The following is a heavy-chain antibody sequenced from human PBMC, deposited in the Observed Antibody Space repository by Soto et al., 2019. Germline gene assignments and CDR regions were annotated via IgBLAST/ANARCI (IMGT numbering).Heavy chain of an antibody. CDR3: AGGIVGATSCDY. Sequence: ASVKVSCKASGYTFTSYGISWVRQAPGQGLEWMGWISAYNGNTNYAQKLQGRVTMTTDTSTSTAYMELRGLRSDDTAVYYCAGGIVGATSCDYWGQGTLVTVSS. D-gene: IGHD1-26*01. J-gene: IGHJ4*02. V-gene: IGHV1-18*04. CDR2: ISAYNGNT. CDR1: GYTFTSYG.